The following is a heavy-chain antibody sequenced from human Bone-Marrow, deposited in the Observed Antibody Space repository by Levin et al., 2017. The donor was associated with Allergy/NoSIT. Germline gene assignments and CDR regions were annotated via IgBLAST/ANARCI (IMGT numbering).Heavy chain of an antibody. V-gene: IGHV4-31*03. Sequence: SETLSLTCTVSGGSIRSGGCYWSWIRQHPGKGLEWIGYIYDSGSTSYNPSLESRVAISVDTSKNQFYLKLTSLTAADTAVYYCARIPDTTSEFDYWGQGTLVTVSS. CDR1: GGSIRSGGCY. CDR3: ARIPDTTSEFDY. D-gene: IGHD5-18*01. CDR2: IYDSGST. J-gene: IGHJ4*02.